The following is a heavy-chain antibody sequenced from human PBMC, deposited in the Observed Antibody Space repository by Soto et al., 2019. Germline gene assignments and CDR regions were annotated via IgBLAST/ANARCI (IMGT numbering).Heavy chain of an antibody. J-gene: IGHJ5*02. CDR1: GYSFPTYS. D-gene: IGHD7-27*01. CDR3: ARLGPLDVTSDCFDP. Sequence: ASVTVSCKASGYSFPTYSIHWVRQAPGQRLEGMGWINADNGNTKYSQKFQGRVTITRDTSASTAYIQLSSLRSDDTAVYYCARLGPLDVTSDCFDPWGQGTLVTVSS. CDR2: INADNGNT. V-gene: IGHV1-3*01.